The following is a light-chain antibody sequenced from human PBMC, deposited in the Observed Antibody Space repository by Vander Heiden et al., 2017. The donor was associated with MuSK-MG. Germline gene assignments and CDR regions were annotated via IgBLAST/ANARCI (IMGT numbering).Light chain of an antibody. CDR3: ATWDDSLFWV. Sequence: QSVLTQPPSASGTPGQRVSISCSGSSSNMGGNTLNWYPPLPGTAPHLLLNSNSQRPSGASYRFAGSKSGTSASLAIRGLQSEEEADYYCATWDDSLFWVFGGGTKLTVL. J-gene: IGLJ3*02. CDR1: SSNMGGNT. CDR2: SNS. V-gene: IGLV1-44*01.